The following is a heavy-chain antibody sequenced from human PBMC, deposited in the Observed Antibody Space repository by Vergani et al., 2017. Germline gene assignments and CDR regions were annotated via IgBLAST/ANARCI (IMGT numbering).Heavy chain of an antibody. CDR2: IYPGDSDT. V-gene: IGHV4-34*01. Sequence: QVQLQQWGAGLLKPSETLSLTCAVYGGSFSGYYWSWIRQPPGKGLEWMGIIYPGDSDTRYSPSFQGQVTISADKSISTAYLQWSSLKASDTAMYYCARTRIGYSYGYDYWGQGTLVTVSS. CDR3: ARTRIGYSYGYDY. J-gene: IGHJ4*02. D-gene: IGHD5-18*01. CDR1: GGSFSGYY.